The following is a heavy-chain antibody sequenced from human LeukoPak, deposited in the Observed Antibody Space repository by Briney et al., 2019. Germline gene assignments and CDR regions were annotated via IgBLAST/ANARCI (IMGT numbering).Heavy chain of an antibody. J-gene: IGHJ2*01. V-gene: IGHV4-38-2*01. CDR3: ARHRVAAAGTNWYFDL. D-gene: IGHD6-13*01. CDR1: DYSLSSGYY. Sequence: SETLSLTCVVSDYSLSSGYYWGWIRQPPGKGLGWIGSIYHSGSTYYNPSLKSRVTISVHTSKNQFSLKLSSVTAADTAVYYCARHRVAAAGTNWYFDLWGRGTLVTVSS. CDR2: IYHSGST.